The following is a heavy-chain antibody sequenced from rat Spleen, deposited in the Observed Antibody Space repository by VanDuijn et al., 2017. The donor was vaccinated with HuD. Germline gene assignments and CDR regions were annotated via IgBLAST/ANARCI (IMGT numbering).Heavy chain of an antibody. CDR2: ISYDGSIT. V-gene: IGHV5-7*01. Sequence: EVQLVESGGGLVQPGRSLKLSCAASGFTFSNYYMAWVRQAPTKGLEWVATISYDGSITYYRNSVKGRFTISRDNAKSTLYLQMDSLRSEDTATYYCTRDSDIPTYFFDYWGQGVMVTVSS. CDR3: TRDSDIPTYFFDY. D-gene: IGHD2-1*01. J-gene: IGHJ2*01. CDR1: GFTFSNYY.